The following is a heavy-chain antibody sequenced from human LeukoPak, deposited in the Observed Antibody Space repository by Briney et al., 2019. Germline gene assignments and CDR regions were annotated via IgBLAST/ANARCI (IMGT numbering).Heavy chain of an antibody. Sequence: ASVKVSCKASGGTFSSYAISWVRQAPGQGLEWMGGIIPIFGTANYAQKFQGRVTITADESTSTAYMELSSLRSEDTAVYYCARDILTDLGQGLFDYWGQGTLVTVSS. D-gene: IGHD3-9*01. CDR3: ARDILTDLGQGLFDY. V-gene: IGHV1-69*13. CDR1: GGTFSSYA. J-gene: IGHJ4*02. CDR2: IIPIFGTA.